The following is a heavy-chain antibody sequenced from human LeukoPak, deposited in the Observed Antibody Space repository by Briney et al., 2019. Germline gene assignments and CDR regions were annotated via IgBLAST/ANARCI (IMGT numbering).Heavy chain of an antibody. Sequence: SVKVSCKPSGDTFNNYVITWVRQAPGQGLKWMGGVIPIFNTPNYAQKFQGRVSITTDESTHTSYMELRSLRSEDTAVYYCSRVDRYHFYMDVWGKGTTVTVSS. J-gene: IGHJ6*03. CDR3: SRVDRYHFYMDV. CDR1: GDTFNNYV. V-gene: IGHV1-69*05. CDR2: VIPIFNTP.